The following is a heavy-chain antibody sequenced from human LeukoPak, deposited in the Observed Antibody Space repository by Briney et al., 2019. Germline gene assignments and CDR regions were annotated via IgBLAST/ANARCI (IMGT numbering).Heavy chain of an antibody. CDR2: ISGSGGST. J-gene: IGHJ4*02. CDR1: GFTFSSYG. D-gene: IGHD3-9*01. V-gene: IGHV3-23*01. Sequence: GGSLRLSCAASGFTFSSYGMSWVRQAPGKGLEWVSAISGSGGSTYYADSVKGRFTISRDNSKNTLHLQMNSLRAEDTAVYYCARQDILTGYRGYYFDYWGQGTLVTVSS. CDR3: ARQDILTGYRGYYFDY.